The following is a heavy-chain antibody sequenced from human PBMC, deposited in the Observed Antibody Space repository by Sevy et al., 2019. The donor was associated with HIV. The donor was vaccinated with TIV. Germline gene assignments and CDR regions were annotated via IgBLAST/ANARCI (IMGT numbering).Heavy chain of an antibody. D-gene: IGHD6-25*01. CDR3: AKHYGSGWPEFDF. CDR2: ISGSGGST. Sequence: GSLRLSCAASGFKFSSYAMSWVRQPPGKGLEWVSTISGSGGSTYHADSVKGRFTISRDNSKNTLYLQMSSLRVQDTAMYFCAKHYGSGWPEFDFWGQGTLVTVSS. V-gene: IGHV3-23*01. CDR1: GFKFSSYA. J-gene: IGHJ4*02.